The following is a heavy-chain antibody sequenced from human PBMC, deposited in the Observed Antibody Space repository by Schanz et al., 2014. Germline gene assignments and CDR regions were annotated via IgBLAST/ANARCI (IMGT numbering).Heavy chain of an antibody. D-gene: IGHD6-13*01. CDR3: AGATYSSSWYGGSECFQH. CDR1: GYTFTSYG. J-gene: IGHJ1*01. V-gene: IGHV1-18*04. Sequence: QVQLVQSGAEVKKPGASVKVSCKASGYTFTSYGISWVRQAPGQGPEWMGWVSEYNADTKYAQKVQGRVTMTTDTSTSTAYMELRSLRSDDTAVYYCAGATYSSSWYGGSECFQHWGQGTLVTVSS. CDR2: VSEYNADT.